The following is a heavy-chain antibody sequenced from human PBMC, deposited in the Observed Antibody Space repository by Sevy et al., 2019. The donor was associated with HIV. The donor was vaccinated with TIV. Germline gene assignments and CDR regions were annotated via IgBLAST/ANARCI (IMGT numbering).Heavy chain of an antibody. V-gene: IGHV3-7*03. Sequence: GGSLRLSCAASGFTFNNYWMTWVRQAPGKGLEWVANIKQDGSDKYYMESVKGRFNISRDNTKNSLYLQRNSLRAEETAVYYCARSWDYWGQMGYWGQGTLVTVSS. CDR2: IKQDGSDK. J-gene: IGHJ4*02. CDR3: ARSWDYWGQMGY. CDR1: GFTFNNYW. D-gene: IGHD7-27*01.